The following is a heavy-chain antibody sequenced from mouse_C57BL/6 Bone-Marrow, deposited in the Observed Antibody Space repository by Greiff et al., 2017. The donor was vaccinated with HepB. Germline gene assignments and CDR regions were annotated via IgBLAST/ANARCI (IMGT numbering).Heavy chain of an antibody. D-gene: IGHD3-2*02. CDR1: GYTFTSYW. J-gene: IGHJ4*01. CDR2: IDPSDSYT. V-gene: IGHV1-69*01. Sequence: VKLQQPGAELVMPGASVKLSCKASGYTFTSYWMHWVKQRPGQGLEWIGEIDPSDSYTNYNQKFKGKSTLTVDKSSSTAYMQLSSLTSEDSAVYYCASWGSSGYWAMDYWGQGTSVTVSS. CDR3: ASWGSSGYWAMDY.